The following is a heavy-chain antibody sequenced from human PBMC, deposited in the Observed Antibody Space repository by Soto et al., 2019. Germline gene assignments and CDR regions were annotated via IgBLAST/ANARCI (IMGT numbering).Heavy chain of an antibody. J-gene: IGHJ4*02. CDR1: GDSVSGGDSY. CDR3: VRGGNPFHYATSGPGTFDK. CDR2: TSFSGYT. D-gene: IGHD3-22*01. V-gene: IGHV4-30-4*01. Sequence: QVQLQESGPGLVKPSQTLSLTCTVSGDSVSGGDSYWSWIRQPPGKALEWIGYTSFSGYTSYSPSLKSRVTISVDMSRSQFSLRLASVAAAVTAIYYCVRGGNPFHYATSGPGTFDKWVPGTLVSVAS.